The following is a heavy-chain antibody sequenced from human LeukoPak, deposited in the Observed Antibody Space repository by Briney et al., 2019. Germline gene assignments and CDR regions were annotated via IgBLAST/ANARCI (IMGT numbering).Heavy chain of an antibody. D-gene: IGHD2-21*02. CDR2: IIPIFGTA. CDR3: ARMGGDSSENYYYYYMDV. V-gene: IGHV1-69*06. Sequence: ASVKVSCKASGYTFTSYGISWVRQAPGQGLEWMGGIIPIFGTANYAQKFQGRVTITADKSTSTAYMELSSLRSEDTAVYYCARMGGDSSENYYYYYMDVWGKGTTVTVSS. CDR1: GYTFTSYG. J-gene: IGHJ6*03.